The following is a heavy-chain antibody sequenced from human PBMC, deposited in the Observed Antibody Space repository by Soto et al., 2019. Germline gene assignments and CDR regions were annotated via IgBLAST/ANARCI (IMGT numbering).Heavy chain of an antibody. CDR1: GCTFTSYA. CDR2: INADNGNT. D-gene: IGHD6-6*01. V-gene: IGHV1-3*01. CDR3: ARDLPRGSSSGNCFEP. J-gene: IGHJ5*02. Sequence: GASVTVSCKASGCTFTSYAMHWVRQAPAQRLEWMGWINADNGNTNYSQKLQGRVTITRDTSKRTAYMELSSLSSDDTAVYYCARDLPRGSSSGNCFEPWGQGTLVPVSS.